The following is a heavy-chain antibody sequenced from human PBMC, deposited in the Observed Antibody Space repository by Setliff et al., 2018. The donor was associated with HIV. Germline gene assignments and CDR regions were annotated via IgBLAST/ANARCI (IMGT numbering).Heavy chain of an antibody. CDR2: IYYSGST. Sequence: SETLSLTCTVSGGSISSFYWTWIRQPPGKGLEWIGYIYYSGSTNYNPSLKSRVTISVDTSKSQFSLKLSSLTAADTAVYFCVRRVSHGSQPSYFDYWGQGTLVTVSS. CDR1: GGSISSFY. J-gene: IGHJ4*02. CDR3: VRRVSHGSQPSYFDY. V-gene: IGHV4-59*08. D-gene: IGHD3-10*01.